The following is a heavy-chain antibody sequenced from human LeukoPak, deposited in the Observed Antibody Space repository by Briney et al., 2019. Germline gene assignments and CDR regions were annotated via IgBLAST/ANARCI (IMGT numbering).Heavy chain of an antibody. CDR1: GFTFSSYA. V-gene: IGHV3-74*01. CDR2: IKGDGSHT. CDR3: VRDWDHFDFDS. J-gene: IGHJ5*01. Sequence: PGRSLRLSCAASGFTFSSYAMSWVRQAPGKGLVWVSRIKGDGSHTIYADSVKGRFTISRDNAKNTLYLQMKSLRAEDTAVYYCVRDWDHFDFDSWGLGTLVTVSS. D-gene: IGHD3-9*01.